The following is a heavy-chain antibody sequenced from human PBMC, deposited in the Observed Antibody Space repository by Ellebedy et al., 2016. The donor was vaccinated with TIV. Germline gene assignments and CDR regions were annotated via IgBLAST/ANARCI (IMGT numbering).Heavy chain of an antibody. CDR1: GFTFSSYA. J-gene: IGHJ4*02. Sequence: PGESLKISCTASGFTFSSYAMSWVRQAQGKGLEWVSAISGSGGSTYYADSVKGRFTISRDNSKNTLYLQMNSLRDEDTAVYYCARDGDWGQGTLVTVTS. CDR2: ISGSGGST. CDR3: ARDGD. V-gene: IGHV3-23*01. D-gene: IGHD3-16*01.